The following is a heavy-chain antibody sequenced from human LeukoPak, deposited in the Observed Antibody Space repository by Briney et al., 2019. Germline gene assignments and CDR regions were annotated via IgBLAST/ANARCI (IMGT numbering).Heavy chain of an antibody. CDR2: IWYDGSNK. Sequence: PGGSLRLSCAASGFTFSSYGMHWVRQAPGKGLEWVAVIWYDGSNKYYADSVKGRFTISRDNSQNTLYLQMNSLRADDTAVYFCANEIRPNDYWGQGTLVTVSS. CDR1: GFTFSSYG. V-gene: IGHV3-33*06. D-gene: IGHD3-10*01. J-gene: IGHJ4*02. CDR3: ANEIRPNDY.